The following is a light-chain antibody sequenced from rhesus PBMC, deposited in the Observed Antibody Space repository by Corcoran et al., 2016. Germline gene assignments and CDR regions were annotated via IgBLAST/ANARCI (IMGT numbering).Light chain of an antibody. CDR3: MQGQEFPPT. CDR1: QSLLDSEDGNIY. J-gene: IGKJ4*01. V-gene: IGKV2-104*02. Sequence: DIVMTQIPLSLPVTPGEPASISCRSSQSLLDSEDGNIYLDWYLQKPGQSPPLLIYEVSIRASGVPDRFSGSGSDRDFTLKISRVEAEDFGIYYCMQGQEFPPTFGGGTKVEIK. CDR2: EVS.